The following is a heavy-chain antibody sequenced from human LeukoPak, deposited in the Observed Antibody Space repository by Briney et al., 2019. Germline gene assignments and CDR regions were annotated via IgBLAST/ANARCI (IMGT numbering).Heavy chain of an antibody. CDR2: ISGSGDNT. V-gene: IGHV3-23*01. CDR1: GFTFSNYA. CDR3: ARELTASGWFDYFDY. Sequence: GGSLRLSCAASGFTFSNYAMSWVRQAPGKGLEWVSAISGSGDNTYYADSVKGRFTVSRDNSKNTLYLQMNSLRAEDTAVYYCARELTASGWFDYFDYWGQGTLVTVSS. J-gene: IGHJ4*02. D-gene: IGHD6-19*01.